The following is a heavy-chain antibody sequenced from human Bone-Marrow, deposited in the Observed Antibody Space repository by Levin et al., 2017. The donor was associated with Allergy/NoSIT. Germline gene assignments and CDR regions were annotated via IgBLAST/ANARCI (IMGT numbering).Heavy chain of an antibody. Sequence: QSGGSLRLSCTLSGFSLNIFGIHWVRQTPGKGLEWVAALWHDGISTYYDDSVKGRFTVSTDPSKTTVLLHMSSLRADDTALYYCARNLAYGLDVWGQGTTVTVSS. CDR3: ARNLAYGLDV. CDR2: LWHDGIST. CDR1: GFSLNIFG. V-gene: IGHV3-33*01. J-gene: IGHJ6*02.